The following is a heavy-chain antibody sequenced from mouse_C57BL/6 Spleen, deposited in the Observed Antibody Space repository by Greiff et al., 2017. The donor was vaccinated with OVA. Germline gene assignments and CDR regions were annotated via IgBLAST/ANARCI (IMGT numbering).Heavy chain of an antibody. CDR2: INSDGGST. Sequence: EVKLMESGGGLVQPGESLKLSCESNEYEFPSHDMSWVRKTPEKRLELVAAINSDGGSTYYPDTMERRFIISRDNTKKTLYLQRSRLRSEDTALYDCARRGNSYWYFDVWGTGTTVTVSS. J-gene: IGHJ1*03. CDR1: EYEFPSHD. CDR3: ARRGNSYWYFDV. V-gene: IGHV5-2*03.